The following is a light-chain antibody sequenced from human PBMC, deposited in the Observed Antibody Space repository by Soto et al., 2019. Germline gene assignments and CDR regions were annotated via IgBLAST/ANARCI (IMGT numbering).Light chain of an antibody. CDR2: KVS. V-gene: IGKV2-30*01. CDR3: MQGTHWPPYT. J-gene: IGKJ2*01. Sequence: DVVMTQSPLSLPVTLGQPASISCRSSQSLAYSDGNTYLNWFQQRPGQSPRRLIYKVSNRDSGVPDRFGGRGSGTDFTLKISRVEAEDVGVYYCMQGTHWPPYTFGQGTKLEIK. CDR1: QSLAYSDGNTY.